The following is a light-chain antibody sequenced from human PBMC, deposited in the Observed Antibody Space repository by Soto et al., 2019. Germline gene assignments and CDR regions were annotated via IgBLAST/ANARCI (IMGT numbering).Light chain of an antibody. CDR3: QQYNYRPPYT. J-gene: IGKJ2*01. CDR1: QSVSTN. V-gene: IGKV3-15*01. Sequence: EILMTQSPASLSVSPGENATLSCRASQSVSTNLVWYQQKLGQSPRLLIYDASTRPTGIPARFGGMGSGTQFTLTITSLQSEDSAVYYCQQYNYRPPYTFGQGTKLEMK. CDR2: DAS.